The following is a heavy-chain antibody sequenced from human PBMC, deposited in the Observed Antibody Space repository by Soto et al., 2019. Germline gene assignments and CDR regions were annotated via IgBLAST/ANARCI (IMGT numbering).Heavy chain of an antibody. D-gene: IGHD6-19*01. J-gene: IGHJ4*02. CDR3: AKDIREYGSGWTYFDN. CDR2: ISWSSGRI. CDR1: GFTFDDYG. V-gene: IGHV3-9*01. Sequence: SLRLSCGASGFTFDDYGMHWVRQGPWKGLEWVSGISWSSGRIDYADCVKGRFTISRDNAKKSLCLQMNSLRGEDTALYYCAKDIREYGSGWTYFDNWGQGTLVTVSS.